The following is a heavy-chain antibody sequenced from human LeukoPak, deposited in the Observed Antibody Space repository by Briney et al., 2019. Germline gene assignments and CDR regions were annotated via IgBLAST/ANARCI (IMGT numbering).Heavy chain of an antibody. Sequence: GRSLRLSCAASGFTFSSYGMHWVRQAPGKGLEWVAVIWYDGSNKYYADSVKGRFTISRDNSKNTLYLQMNSLRAEDTAVYYCARGDFWSGYEFDYWGQGTLVTVSS. CDR2: IWYDGSNK. D-gene: IGHD3-3*01. V-gene: IGHV3-33*01. J-gene: IGHJ4*02. CDR3: ARGDFWSGYEFDY. CDR1: GFTFSSYG.